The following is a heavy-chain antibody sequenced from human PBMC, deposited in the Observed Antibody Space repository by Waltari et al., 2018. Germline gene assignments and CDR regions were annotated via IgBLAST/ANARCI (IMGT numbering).Heavy chain of an antibody. D-gene: IGHD3-10*01. CDR3: ARVRVLPFGELLVPYYFDY. V-gene: IGHV4-34*01. J-gene: IGHJ4*02. CDR1: GGSFSGHY. Sequence: QVQLQQWGAGLLKPSETLSLTCAVYGGSFSGHYWSWIRQPPGKGLEWIGEIDHSGRTNYNPSLKSRVTISVDTSKNQFSLKLSSVTAADTAVYYCARVRVLPFGELLVPYYFDYWGQGTLVTVSS. CDR2: IDHSGRT.